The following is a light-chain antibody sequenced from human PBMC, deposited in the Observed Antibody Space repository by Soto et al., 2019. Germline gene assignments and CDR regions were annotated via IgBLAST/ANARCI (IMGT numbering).Light chain of an antibody. CDR2: KAS. J-gene: IGKJ1*01. V-gene: IGKV1-5*03. CDR3: QQYNSYWT. CDR1: QSISSW. Sequence: DIQMTQSPSTLSASVGDRVTITCRASQSISSWLAWYQQKPGKAPKLLIYKASSLESGVPSRFSGSGSGTEFTLTISSMQPDEFATYYWQQYNSYWTFGQGTKVEIK.